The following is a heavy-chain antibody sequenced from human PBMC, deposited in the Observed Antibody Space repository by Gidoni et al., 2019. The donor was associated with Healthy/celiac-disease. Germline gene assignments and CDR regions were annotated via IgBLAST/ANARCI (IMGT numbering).Heavy chain of an antibody. CDR3: AREDYGDYYFDY. V-gene: IGHV3-21*01. Sequence: EVQLVESGGGLVKPGGSLRLSCAASGFTFSSYSMNWVHQAPGKGLEWVSSISSSSSYIYYADSVKGRFTISRDNAKNSLYLQMNSLRAEDTAVYYCAREDYGDYYFDYWGQGTLVTVSS. D-gene: IGHD4-17*01. J-gene: IGHJ4*02. CDR1: GFTFSSYS. CDR2: ISSSSSYI.